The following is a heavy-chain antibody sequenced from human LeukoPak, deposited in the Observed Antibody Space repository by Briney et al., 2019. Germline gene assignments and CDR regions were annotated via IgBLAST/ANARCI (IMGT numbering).Heavy chain of an antibody. D-gene: IGHD6-13*01. CDR1: GFTFSSYA. Sequence: GGSLRLSCAASGFTFSSYAMSWVRQAPGKGLEWVSVVAASDGSTYYADSVKGRFTISRDNSKNTLYLQMNSLRAEDTAIYYCAKGRVTSNWSAFDCWGQGTLVTVSS. CDR2: VAASDGST. J-gene: IGHJ4*02. V-gene: IGHV3-23*01. CDR3: AKGRVTSNWSAFDC.